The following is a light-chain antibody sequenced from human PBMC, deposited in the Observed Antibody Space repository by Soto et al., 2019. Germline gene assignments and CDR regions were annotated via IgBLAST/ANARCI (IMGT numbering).Light chain of an antibody. CDR3: QPYNNLPPFT. V-gene: IGKV1-33*01. CDR1: EDIRTS. J-gene: IGKJ3*01. CDR2: GAS. Sequence: DIQMTQSPSSLSASVGARVSITCQASEDIRTSLSWFQHKPGRAPKLLIYGASYLETGVPSRFRGSGSGTDFTLTISRLKPQDTATYYCQPYNNLPPFTFGPWTMVDIK.